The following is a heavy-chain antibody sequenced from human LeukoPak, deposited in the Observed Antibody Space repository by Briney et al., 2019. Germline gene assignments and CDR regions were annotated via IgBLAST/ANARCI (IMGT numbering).Heavy chain of an antibody. V-gene: IGHV1-2*02. D-gene: IGHD6-6*01. J-gene: IGHJ4*02. CDR3: ARYSNSGGDY. CDR2: INPNNGGT. Sequence: ASVKVSCKASGYSFTGYYIHWVRQAPGQGLEWTGWINPNNGGTNQVQKFQGRVTMTRDTSINTAYMEVSSLRSDDTAVYYCARYSNSGGDYWGQGTLVTVSS. CDR1: GYSFTGYY.